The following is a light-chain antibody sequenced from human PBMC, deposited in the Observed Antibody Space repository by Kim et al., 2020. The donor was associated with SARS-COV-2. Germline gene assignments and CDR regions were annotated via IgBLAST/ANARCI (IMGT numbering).Light chain of an antibody. CDR1: ASNVYDSY. V-gene: IGLV1-51*01. CDR3: GTWDTSLRVVL. J-gene: IGLJ2*01. CDR2: DNH. Sequence: QKITNSFSGSASNVYDSYVSWSQQLPGTAPKLLIYDNHKRPSGIPDRLSGSKSGTSATLGITGLHTGDEADYYCGTWDTSLRVVLYGGGTKLTVL.